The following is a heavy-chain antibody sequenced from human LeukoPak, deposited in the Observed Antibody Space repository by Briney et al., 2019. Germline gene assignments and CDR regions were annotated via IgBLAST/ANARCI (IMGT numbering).Heavy chain of an antibody. V-gene: IGHV3-23*01. J-gene: IGHJ4*02. CDR3: AKLKQWLVYYFDY. Sequence: GGSLRLSCASSGFTFSSYAMSWVRQAPGKGLEWVSAISGSGGSTYYADSVKGRFTISRDNSKNTLYLQMNSLRAEDTAVYYCAKLKQWLVYYFDYWGQGTLVTVSS. CDR1: GFTFSSYA. D-gene: IGHD6-19*01. CDR2: ISGSGGST.